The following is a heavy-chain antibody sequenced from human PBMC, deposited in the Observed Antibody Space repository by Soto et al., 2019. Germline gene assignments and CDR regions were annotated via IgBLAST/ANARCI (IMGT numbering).Heavy chain of an antibody. CDR2: IIPIFGTA. V-gene: IGHV1-69*13. CDR3: AREGRGDRRGPAGRGPMDGSGSYRQYYYYGMDV. CDR1: GGTFSSYA. D-gene: IGHD3-10*01. J-gene: IGHJ6*02. Sequence: GASVKVSCKASGGTFSSYAISWVRQAPGQGLEWMGGIIPIFGTANYAQKFQGRVTITADESTSTAYMELSSLRSEDTAVYYCAREGRGDRRGPAGRGPMDGSGSYRQYYYYGMDVWGQGTTVTVSS.